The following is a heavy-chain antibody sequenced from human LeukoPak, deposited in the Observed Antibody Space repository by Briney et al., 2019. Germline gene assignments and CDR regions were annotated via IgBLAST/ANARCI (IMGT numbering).Heavy chain of an antibody. J-gene: IGHJ5*02. CDR2: IYSGGST. Sequence: GGSLRLSCVASGFTVSSNYMSWVRQAPGKGLEWVSVIYSGGSTNYADSVKGRFTISRDNSKNTLYLQMNSLRAEDTAVYYCAKDLMVRGVIPWFDPWGQGTLVTVSS. CDR1: GFTVSSNY. V-gene: IGHV3-66*01. D-gene: IGHD3-10*01. CDR3: AKDLMVRGVIPWFDP.